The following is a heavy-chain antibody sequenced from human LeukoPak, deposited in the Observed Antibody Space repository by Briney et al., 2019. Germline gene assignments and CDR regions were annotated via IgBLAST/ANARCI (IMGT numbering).Heavy chain of an antibody. D-gene: IGHD5-18*01. CDR2: IYWDDDK. CDR1: GFSLSTSGGG. V-gene: IGHV2-5*02. J-gene: IGHJ4*02. CDR3: AHVTWIQQTGHFDY. Sequence: SGPTLVNPTQTLTLTCTFSGFSLSTSGGGVGWIRQPPGKALEWLALIYWDDDKRYSPSLKSRLTITKDTSKNQVVLTVTNMDPVDTATYYCAHVTWIQQTGHFDYWGQGTLVTVSS.